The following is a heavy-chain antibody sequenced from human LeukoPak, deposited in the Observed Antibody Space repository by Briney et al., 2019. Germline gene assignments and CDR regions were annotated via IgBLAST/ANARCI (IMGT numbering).Heavy chain of an antibody. D-gene: IGHD3-10*01. CDR2: IYHSGST. V-gene: IGHV4-38-2*02. CDR3: ARGDYSGSGSFNY. J-gene: IGHJ4*02. Sequence: SETLSLTCTVSGYSISSGYYWSWIRQPLGKGLEWIGSIYHSGSTYYNPSLKSRVTISVDTSKNQFSLKLSSVTAADTAVYYCARGDYSGSGSFNYWGQGTLVTVSS. CDR1: GYSISSGYY.